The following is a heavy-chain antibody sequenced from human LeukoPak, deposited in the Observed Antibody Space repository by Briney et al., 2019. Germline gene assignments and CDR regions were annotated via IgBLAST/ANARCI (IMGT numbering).Heavy chain of an antibody. D-gene: IGHD3-10*01. CDR3: AKDDAWLRFGE. V-gene: IGHV3-23*01. J-gene: IGHJ4*02. CDR1: GFTFSSYA. Sequence: GGSLRLSCAASGFTFSSYAMSWVRQAPGKGLEWVSGISSSGGSTVYADSVKGRFTISRDNFRNTVFLQMNSLRAEDTAVYYCAKDDAWLRFGEWSQGTLVTVSS. CDR2: ISSSGGST.